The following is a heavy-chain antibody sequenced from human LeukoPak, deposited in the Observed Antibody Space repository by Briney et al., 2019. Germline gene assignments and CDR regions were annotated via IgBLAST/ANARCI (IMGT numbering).Heavy chain of an antibody. D-gene: IGHD3-22*01. J-gene: IGHJ3*02. CDR1: GGSISSSSYY. V-gene: IGHV4-39*07. CDR2: IYYSGST. Sequence: SETLSLTCTVSGGSISSSSYYWGWIRQPPGKGLEWIGSIYYSGSTYYNPSLKSRVTISVDTSKNQFSLKLSSVTAADTAVYYCARATGDSSAPLDAFDIWGQGTMVTVSS. CDR3: ARATGDSSAPLDAFDI.